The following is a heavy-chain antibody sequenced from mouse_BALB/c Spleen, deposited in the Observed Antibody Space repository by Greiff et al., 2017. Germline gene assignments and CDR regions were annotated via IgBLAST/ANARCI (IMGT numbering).Heavy chain of an antibody. V-gene: IGHV1-7*01. CDR1: GYTFTSYW. CDR2: INPSTGYT. CDR3: ARSGDYYFDY. J-gene: IGHJ2*01. Sequence: QVQLKQSGAELAKPGASVKMSCKASGYTFTSYWMHWVKQRPGQGLEWIGYINPSTGYTEYNQKFKDKATLTADKSSSTAYMQLSSLTSEDSAVYYCARSGDYYFDYWGQGTTLTVSS. D-gene: IGHD3-1*01.